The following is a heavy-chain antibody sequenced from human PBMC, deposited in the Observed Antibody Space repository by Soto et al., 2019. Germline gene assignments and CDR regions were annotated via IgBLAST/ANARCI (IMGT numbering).Heavy chain of an antibody. CDR2: ISPNNGHT. CDR3: ARDQLHFLDYYFEN. J-gene: IGHJ4*02. D-gene: IGHD3-3*01. Sequence: ASVKVSCKASGYTFINYGISWVRQAPGQGLEWLGWISPNNGHTKYARKFQDRITMTTDTSTTTAYLELRSLRSDDTAVYFCARDQLHFLDYYFENWGQGALVTVSS. V-gene: IGHV1-18*01. CDR1: GYTFINYG.